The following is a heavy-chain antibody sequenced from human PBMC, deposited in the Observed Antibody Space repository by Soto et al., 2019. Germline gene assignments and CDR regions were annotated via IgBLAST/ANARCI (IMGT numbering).Heavy chain of an antibody. CDR2: IIPIFGTA. Sequence: QMQLVQSGAEVKKPGSSVKVSCKASGGTFSSYAISWVRQAPGQGLEWMGGIIPIFGTANYAQKFQGRVTITADKSTSTAYMELSSLRSEDTAVYYCARNSLYYDSSGYYYGRAFDIWGQGTMVTVSS. J-gene: IGHJ3*02. CDR1: GGTFSSYA. D-gene: IGHD3-22*01. CDR3: ARNSLYYDSSGYYYGRAFDI. V-gene: IGHV1-69*06.